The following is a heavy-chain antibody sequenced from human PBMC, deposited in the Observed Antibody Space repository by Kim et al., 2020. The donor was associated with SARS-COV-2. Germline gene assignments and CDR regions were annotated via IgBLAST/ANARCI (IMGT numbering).Heavy chain of an antibody. D-gene: IGHD3-22*01. CDR3: ARYYYDSSGRWPADI. V-gene: IGHV4-59*08. J-gene: IGHJ4*02. CDR1: GGSISSYY. Sequence: SETLSLTCTVSGGSISSYYWSWIRQPPGKGLEWIGYIYYSGSTNYNPSLKSRVTISVDTSKNQFSLKLSSVTAADTAVYYCARYYYDSSGRWPADIWGQGTLVTVSS. CDR2: IYYSGST.